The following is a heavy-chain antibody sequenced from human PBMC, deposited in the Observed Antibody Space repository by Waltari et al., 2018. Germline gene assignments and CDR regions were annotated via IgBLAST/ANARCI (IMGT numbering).Heavy chain of an antibody. CDR2: STTRNPVI. J-gene: IGHJ6*03. V-gene: IGHV3-48*01. D-gene: IGHD5-12*01. Sequence: DVQLLESGGGLVQPGGSLRLSCAASGFTFSSYNMDWVRQAPGKGLVLVSFSTTRNPVIYYADSVKGRFTVSRDNAKNSLYLQMNSLGAEDTAVYYCARDGLRGYDMDGWGQGTTVTVSS. CDR1: GFTFSSYN. CDR3: ARDGLRGYDMDG.